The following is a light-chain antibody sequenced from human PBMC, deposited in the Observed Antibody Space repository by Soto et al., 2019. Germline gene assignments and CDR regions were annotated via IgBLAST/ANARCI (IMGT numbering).Light chain of an antibody. J-gene: IGKJ1*01. CDR1: QSITIW. CDR2: KAS. Sequence: DIQMTQSPSTLSASVGDRVTITCRASQSITIWLAWYQQKPGKAPKLLIYKASSLESGVPSRFSGSGSGTGFTLTISSLQPDDFATYYCQTYNNYHWTFGQGTKVEIK. CDR3: QTYNNYHWT. V-gene: IGKV1-5*03.